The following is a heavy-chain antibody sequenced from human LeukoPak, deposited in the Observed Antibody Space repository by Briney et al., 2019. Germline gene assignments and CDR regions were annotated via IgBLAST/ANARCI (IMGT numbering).Heavy chain of an antibody. D-gene: IGHD6-19*01. CDR2: ISYDGSNT. V-gene: IGHV3-30*18. J-gene: IGHJ4*02. Sequence: GGSLRLSCAASGFAFSTYYIHWVRQPPGKGLEWVAVISYDGSNTQYADSVKGRFTISRDNFKNTLHLQMNSLRPKDTAVYYCAKSLSSGWASYYFGHWGQGTPVTVSS. CDR1: GFAFSTYY. CDR3: AKSLSSGWASYYFGH.